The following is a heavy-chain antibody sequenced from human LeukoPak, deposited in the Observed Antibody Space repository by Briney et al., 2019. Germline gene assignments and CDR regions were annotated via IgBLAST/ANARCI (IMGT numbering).Heavy chain of an antibody. CDR2: INNEGTTI. CDR1: GLTFSNSW. D-gene: IGHD3-16*01. J-gene: IGHJ1*01. Sequence: PGGSLRLSCEASGLTFSNSWMHWVRQAPGKGLVWVSRINNEGTTISYADSVKGRFTISRDNAKNTLYLQMNSLRAEDTAVYYCARVSRLGMNEYYQHWGQGTLVTVAS. CDR3: ARVSRLGMNEYYQH. V-gene: IGHV3-74*01.